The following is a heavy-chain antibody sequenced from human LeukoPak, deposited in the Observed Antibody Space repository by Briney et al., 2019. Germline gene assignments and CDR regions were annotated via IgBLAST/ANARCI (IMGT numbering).Heavy chain of an antibody. CDR2: IDHSGRT. V-gene: IGHV4-4*02. Sequence: PSETLSLTCVVSGGSISSNNWWSWVRQPPGKGLEWIGEIDHSGRTNYNPSLKSRVTISVDKSKNQFSLKLTSVTAADTAVYYRARGEYSNSRSFDYWGRGTLVTVSS. J-gene: IGHJ4*02. CDR1: GGSISSNNW. CDR3: ARGEYSNSRSFDY. D-gene: IGHD6-6*01.